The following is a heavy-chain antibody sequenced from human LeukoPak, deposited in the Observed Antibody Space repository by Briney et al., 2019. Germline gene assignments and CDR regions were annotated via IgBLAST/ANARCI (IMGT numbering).Heavy chain of an antibody. J-gene: IGHJ5*02. CDR3: ARADTSNP. D-gene: IGHD2-2*01. CDR2: IKQDGSEK. Sequence: GGSLRLSCAASGFTFSSYAMSWVRQAPGKGLEWVANIKQDGSEKYYVDSVKGRFTISRDNAKDSLYLQMNSLRAEDTAVYYCARADTSNPWGQGTLVTVSS. V-gene: IGHV3-7*01. CDR1: GFTFSSYA.